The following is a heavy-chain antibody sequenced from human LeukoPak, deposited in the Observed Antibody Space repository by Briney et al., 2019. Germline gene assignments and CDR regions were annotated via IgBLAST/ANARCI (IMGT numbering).Heavy chain of an antibody. CDR2: ISSSSSYI. J-gene: IGHJ4*02. D-gene: IGHD4-23*01. CDR3: ARGGDYDGYFDY. CDR1: GFTFSSYS. Sequence: GGSLRLSCAASGFTFSSYSMNWVRQAPGRGLEWVSSISSSSSYIYYADSVKGRFIISRDNAKNSLYLQMNSLRAEDTAVYYCARGGDYDGYFDYWGQGTLVTVSS. V-gene: IGHV3-21*01.